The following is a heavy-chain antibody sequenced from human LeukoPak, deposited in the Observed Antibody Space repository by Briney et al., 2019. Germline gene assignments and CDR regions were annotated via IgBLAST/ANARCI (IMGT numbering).Heavy chain of an antibody. CDR1: GYTFTGYH. V-gene: IGHV1-2*02. CDR3: ARVYDYVWGSYRYGALSY. CDR2: INPNSGGT. Sequence: ASVKVSCKASGYTFTGYHMHWVRQAPGQGLEWMGWINPNSGGTNYAQKFQGRVTMTRDTSISTAYMELSRLRSDDTAVYYCARVYDYVWGSYRYGALSYWGQGTLVTVSS. D-gene: IGHD3-16*02. J-gene: IGHJ4*02.